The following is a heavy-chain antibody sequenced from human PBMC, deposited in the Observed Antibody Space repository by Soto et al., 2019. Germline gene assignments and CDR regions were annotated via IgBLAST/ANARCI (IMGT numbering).Heavy chain of an antibody. Sequence: EVQLLESGGGLVQPGGSLRLSCAASGFTFGNYAFSWVRQAPGKGLEWVSVISGGGDATYYPDSVKGRFTTSRDNSKNTLYWQINSLRAEDTAVYYCAKKSLGSITLPAVYYFDYWGQGTLVNVSS. J-gene: IGHJ4*02. V-gene: IGHV3-23*01. CDR2: ISGGGDAT. CDR1: GFTFGNYA. D-gene: IGHD7-27*01. CDR3: AKKSLGSITLPAVYYFDY.